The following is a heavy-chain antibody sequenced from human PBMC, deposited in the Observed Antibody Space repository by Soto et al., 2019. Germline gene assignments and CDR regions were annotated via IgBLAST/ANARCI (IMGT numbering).Heavy chain of an antibody. CDR2: MNPNSGNT. Sequence: ASVKVSCXASGYTFTTYDIHWVRQATGQGLEWMGWMNPNSGNTGYAQKFQDRITLTRDTSITTAYMELSSLTSDDTAIYFCVRYAAAATYWGQGTQVTVSS. CDR3: VRYAAAATY. J-gene: IGHJ4*02. D-gene: IGHD2-8*01. V-gene: IGHV1-8*02. CDR1: GYTFTTYD.